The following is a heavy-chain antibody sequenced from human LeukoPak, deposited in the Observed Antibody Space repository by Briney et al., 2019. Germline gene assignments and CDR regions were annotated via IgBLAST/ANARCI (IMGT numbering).Heavy chain of an antibody. J-gene: IGHJ5*02. CDR1: GYTFTSYA. D-gene: IGHD2-2*01. Sequence: ASVKVSCKASGYTFTSYALNWVRQAPGQGLEWMGWINTDTGNPTYAQGFTRRLVFSLDTSASTAYLQISSLKAEDTAVYYCARTLFGDQYQLLHNWFDPWGQGTLVTVSS. CDR3: ARTLFGDQYQLLHNWFDP. V-gene: IGHV7-4-1*02. CDR2: INTDTGNP.